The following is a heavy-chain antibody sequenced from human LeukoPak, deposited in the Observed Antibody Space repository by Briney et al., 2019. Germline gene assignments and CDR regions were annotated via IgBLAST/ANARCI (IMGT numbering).Heavy chain of an antibody. CDR3: ARTVRGYDVFDY. J-gene: IGHJ4*02. Sequence: ASVKVSCKASGYTFTSYGVSWVRQAPGHGLEWMGWISAYNGNTDYAQKLQGRVTMTTDTSTSTAYMELRSLRSDDTAVYYCARTVRGYDVFDYWGQGTLVTVSS. CDR2: ISAYNGNT. D-gene: IGHD5-12*01. V-gene: IGHV1-18*01. CDR1: GYTFTSYG.